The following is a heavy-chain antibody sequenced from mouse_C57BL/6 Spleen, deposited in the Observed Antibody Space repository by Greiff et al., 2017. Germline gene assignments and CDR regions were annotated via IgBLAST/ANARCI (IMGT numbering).Heavy chain of an antibody. D-gene: IGHD1-1*01. V-gene: IGHV1-15*01. CDR1: GYTFTDYE. J-gene: IGHJ4*01. CDR2: IDPETGGT. Sequence: QVQLQQSGAELVRPGASVTLSCKASGYTFTDYEMHWVKQTPVHGLEWIGAIDPETGGTAYNQKFKGKAILTADKSSSTAYMELRSLTSEDSAVYYCTIYYYGSSYVYAMDYWGQGTSVTVSS. CDR3: TIYYYGSSYVYAMDY.